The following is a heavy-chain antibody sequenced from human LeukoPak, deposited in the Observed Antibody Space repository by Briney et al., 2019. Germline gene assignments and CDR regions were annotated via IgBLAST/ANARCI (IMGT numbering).Heavy chain of an antibody. CDR3: ARHARYFDL. Sequence: PSETLSLTCTVSGGSISSYYWTWIRQPPGKGLEWIGYITYSWTTHYNPSLMSRVTISLDMSKNQFSLNLSSVTASDTAVYYCARHARYFDLWGRGALVTVSS. V-gene: IGHV4-59*08. CDR1: GGSISSYY. CDR2: ITYSWTT. J-gene: IGHJ2*01.